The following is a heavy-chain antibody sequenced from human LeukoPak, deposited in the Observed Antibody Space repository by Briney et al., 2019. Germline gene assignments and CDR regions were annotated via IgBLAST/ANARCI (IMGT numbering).Heavy chain of an antibody. V-gene: IGHV5-51*01. D-gene: IGHD3-22*01. J-gene: IGHJ1*01. CDR3: ARHHDSSGDAFQH. Sequence: GESLKISCKGSGYSFINYWIGWVRQMPGKGLEWMGIIYPGDSDTRYSPSFQGQVTISADKSISTAYLQWSSLKASDTAMYYCARHHDSSGDAFQHWGQGTLVTVSS. CDR1: GYSFINYW. CDR2: IYPGDSDT.